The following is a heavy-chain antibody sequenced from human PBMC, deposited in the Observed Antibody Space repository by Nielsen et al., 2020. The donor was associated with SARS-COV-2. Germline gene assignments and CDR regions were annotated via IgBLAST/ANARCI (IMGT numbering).Heavy chain of an antibody. D-gene: IGHD4-17*01. CDR2: INPSGGST. V-gene: IGHV1-46*01. J-gene: IGHJ6*03. Sequence: ASVKVSCKASGYTFTSYYMHWVRQAPGQGLEWMGIINPSGGSTSYAQKFQGRVTMIRDTSTSTVYMELSSLRSEDTAVYYCAVTYGDYMYYYYYMDVWGKGTTVTVSS. CDR1: GYTFTSYY. CDR3: AVTYGDYMYYYYYMDV.